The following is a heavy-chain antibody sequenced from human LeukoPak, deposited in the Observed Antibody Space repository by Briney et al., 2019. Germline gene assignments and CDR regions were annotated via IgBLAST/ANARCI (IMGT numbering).Heavy chain of an antibody. D-gene: IGHD3-16*01. CDR1: GYTFTSYA. Sequence: GASVKVSCKASGYTFTSYAMHWVRQAPGQRLEWMGWINAGNGNTKYSQEFQGRVTITRDTSASTAYMELSSLRSEDTAVYYCARGLGGSYYYYMDVWGKGTAVTVSS. J-gene: IGHJ6*03. CDR3: ARGLGGSYYYYMDV. V-gene: IGHV1-3*03. CDR2: INAGNGNT.